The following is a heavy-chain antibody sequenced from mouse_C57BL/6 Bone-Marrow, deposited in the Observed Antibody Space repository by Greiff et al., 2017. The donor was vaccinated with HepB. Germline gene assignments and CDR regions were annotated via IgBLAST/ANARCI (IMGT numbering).Heavy chain of an antibody. CDR2: IWSGGST. CDR1: GFSLTSYG. V-gene: IGHV2-2*01. D-gene: IGHD1-1*01. J-gene: IGHJ1*03. Sequence: VQLVESGPGLVQPSQSLSITCTVSGFSLTSYGVHWVRQSPGKGLEWLGVIWSGGSTNYNAAFISRLSISKYNSKSQVFFKMNSLQADDTAIYYCARGDYYGSSYGYFDVWGTGTTVTVSS. CDR3: ARGDYYGSSYGYFDV.